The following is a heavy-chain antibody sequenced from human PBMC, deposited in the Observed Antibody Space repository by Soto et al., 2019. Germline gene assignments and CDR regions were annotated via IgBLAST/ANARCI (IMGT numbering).Heavy chain of an antibody. J-gene: IGHJ4*02. CDR1: PGSISTFY. CDR3: ARQGAAGTWAFDY. D-gene: IGHD1-26*01. V-gene: IGHV4-59*08. CDR2: ISNSGRT. Sequence: QVQLQESGPGLVKPSETLSLTCSVSPGSISTFYWSWIRQPPGKGLEWIGYISNSGRTYNNPSLKSRVTMSVDTSKNQFSLKLSSVTAADTAVYYCARQGAAGTWAFDYWGQGTLVTVSS.